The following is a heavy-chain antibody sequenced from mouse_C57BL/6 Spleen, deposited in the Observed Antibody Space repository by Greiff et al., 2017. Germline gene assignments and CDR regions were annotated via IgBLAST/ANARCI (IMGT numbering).Heavy chain of an antibody. V-gene: IGHV1-42*01. D-gene: IGHD1-1*01. Sequence: VQLQQSGPELVKPGASVKISCKASGYSFTGYYMHWVKQSPEKSLEWIGEINPSTGGTTYNQKFKAKATLTVDKSSSTAYMQLKSLTSEDSAIYYCARWIYYGLYFDVWGTGTTVTVAS. CDR3: ARWIYYGLYFDV. J-gene: IGHJ1*03. CDR2: INPSTGGT. CDR1: GYSFTGYY.